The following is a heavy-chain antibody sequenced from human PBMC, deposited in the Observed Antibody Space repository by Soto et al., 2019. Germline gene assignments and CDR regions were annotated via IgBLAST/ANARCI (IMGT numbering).Heavy chain of an antibody. V-gene: IGHV3-30*18. D-gene: IGHD6-19*01. CDR2: ISYDGSNK. CDR3: AKDRGWLAERYYYGMDV. J-gene: IGHJ6*02. CDR1: GFTFSSYD. Sequence: QVQQVESGGGVVQPGRSLRLSCAASGFTFSSYDMHWVRQAPGKGLEWVAVISYDGSNKYYADSVKGRFTISRDNSKNTLYLQMNSLRAEDTAVYYCAKDRGWLAERYYYGMDVWGQGTTVTVSS.